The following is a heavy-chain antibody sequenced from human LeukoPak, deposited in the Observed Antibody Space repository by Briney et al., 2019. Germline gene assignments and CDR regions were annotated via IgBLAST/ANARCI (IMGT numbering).Heavy chain of an antibody. CDR2: IIPIFGTA. J-gene: IGHJ4*02. V-gene: IGHV1-69*05. D-gene: IGHD1-7*01. Sequence: VASVKVSCKASGGTFSSYAISWVRQAPGQGLEWMGGIIPIFGTANYAQKFQGRVTITTDESTSTAYMELSSLRSEDTAVYYCARGLELYYFDYWGQGTLVTVSS. CDR1: GGTFSSYA. CDR3: ARGLELYYFDY.